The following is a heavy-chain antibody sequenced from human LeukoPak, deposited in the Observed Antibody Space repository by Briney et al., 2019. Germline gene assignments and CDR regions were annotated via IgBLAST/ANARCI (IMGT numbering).Heavy chain of an antibody. V-gene: IGHV3-23*01. CDR3: GRDSRWAQPDY. J-gene: IGHJ4*02. Sequence: GGSLRLSCAASGFIFSSYRMNWVRQAPGKGLEWVSGLTSSGASTYYADSVKGRFTISRDNSKNTVYLQINSLTAEDTAVYYCGRDSRWAQPDYWGQGTLVTVSS. D-gene: IGHD5-24*01. CDR2: LTSSGAST. CDR1: GFIFSSYR.